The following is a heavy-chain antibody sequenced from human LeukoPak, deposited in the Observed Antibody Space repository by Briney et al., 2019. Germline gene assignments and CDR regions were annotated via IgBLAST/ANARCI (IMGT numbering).Heavy chain of an antibody. CDR2: IYPGDSDT. Sequence: GESLKISCKGSGYSFTGKWIAWVRQMPGKGLEWMGIIYPGDSDTKYSPSFQGQITISADKSINTAYLQWSSLKDSDTAIYYCARRRGWDFDSSGYDFDYWGQGTLVTVSS. CDR1: GYSFTGKW. CDR3: ARRRGWDFDSSGYDFDY. J-gene: IGHJ4*02. V-gene: IGHV5-51*01. D-gene: IGHD3-22*01.